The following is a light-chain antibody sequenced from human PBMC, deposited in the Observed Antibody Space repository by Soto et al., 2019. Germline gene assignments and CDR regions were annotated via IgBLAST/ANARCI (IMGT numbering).Light chain of an antibody. CDR3: AAWDDSLNGPV. Sequence: QAVVTQPPSASGTPGQRVSISCSGSSSNIGSNTIHWYQQLPGTAPKLLIDSNNQRPSGVPDRFSGSMSGTSASLAISGLQSEDEAHYYCAAWDDSLNGPVFGGGTKVTVL. CDR1: SSNIGSNT. V-gene: IGLV1-44*01. CDR2: SNN. J-gene: IGLJ3*02.